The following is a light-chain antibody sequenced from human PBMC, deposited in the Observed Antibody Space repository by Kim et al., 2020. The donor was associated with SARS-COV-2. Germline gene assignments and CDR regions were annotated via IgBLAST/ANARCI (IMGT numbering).Light chain of an antibody. J-gene: IGKJ1*01. V-gene: IGKV3D-7*01. CDR3: QQYSNLPST. CDR2: GAS. CDR1: QSVSSNH. Sequence: SPAAQATLACRSTQSVSSNHFSSSPQTRGPPPRLLISGASASATGIPDSFIGSGSATDFTLTISSLEPEDFAVYYCQQYSNLPSTFAQGTKVYIK.